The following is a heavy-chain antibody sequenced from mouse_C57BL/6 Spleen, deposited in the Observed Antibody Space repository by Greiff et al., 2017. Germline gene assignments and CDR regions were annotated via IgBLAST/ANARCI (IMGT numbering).Heavy chain of an antibody. Sequence: VQLQQSGAELVRPGASVTLSCKASGYTFTDYEMHWVKQTPVHGLEWIGAIDPETGGTAYNQKFKGKAILTADKSSSTAYMELRSLTSEGSAVYYCTTNYYGSPFAYWGQGTLVTVS. J-gene: IGHJ3*01. CDR3: TTNYYGSPFAY. CDR2: IDPETGGT. CDR1: GYTFTDYE. D-gene: IGHD1-1*01. V-gene: IGHV1-15*01.